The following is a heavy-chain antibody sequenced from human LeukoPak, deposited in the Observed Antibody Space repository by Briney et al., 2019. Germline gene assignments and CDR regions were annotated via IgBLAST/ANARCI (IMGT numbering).Heavy chain of an antibody. CDR1: GYSFTSYW. V-gene: IGHV5-51*01. CDR2: IYPGDSDT. D-gene: IGHD6-6*01. Sequence: GESPKISCKGSGYSFTSYWIGWVRQMPGKGLEWMGSIYPGDSDTRYSPSFQGQVTISADKSISTAYLQWSSLKASDTAMYYCARRHYSSSSQYYFDYWGQGTLVTVSS. J-gene: IGHJ4*02. CDR3: ARRHYSSSSQYYFDY.